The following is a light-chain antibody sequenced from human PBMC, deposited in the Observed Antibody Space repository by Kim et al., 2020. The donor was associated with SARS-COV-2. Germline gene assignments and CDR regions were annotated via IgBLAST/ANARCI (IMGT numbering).Light chain of an antibody. CDR1: QRISSR. CDR2: KAS. J-gene: IGKJ2*01. Sequence: SSSFGDRVSITCRASQRISSRLAWYQQKPGKAPNLLISKASTLQSGVPSRFSGGGSGTEFTLTISSLQPDDFATYHCQQYDSYPVTFGQGTKLEI. V-gene: IGKV1-5*03. CDR3: QQYDSYPVT.